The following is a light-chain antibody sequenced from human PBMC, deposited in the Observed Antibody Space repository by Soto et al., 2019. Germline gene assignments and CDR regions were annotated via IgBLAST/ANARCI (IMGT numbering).Light chain of an antibody. V-gene: IGKV1-39*01. CDR3: HQTYGKHRT. J-gene: IGKJ1*01. Sequence: EIQMTQSPSSLSASVGDRVTITCRASQNISKYLNWYQQQLGKAPKLLIYAASSLQSGVPSRFSGSGSGTDFTLSISSLQPEDFATYYCHQTYGKHRTFGQGSKVDIK. CDR2: AAS. CDR1: QNISKY.